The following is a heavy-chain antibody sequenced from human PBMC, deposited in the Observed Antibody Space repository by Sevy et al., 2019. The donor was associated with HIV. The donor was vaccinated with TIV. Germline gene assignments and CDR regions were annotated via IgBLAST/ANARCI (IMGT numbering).Heavy chain of an antibody. CDR2: INSNGDST. CDR3: AKDYYDSGGYYFYPARPTAFDL. Sequence: GGSLRLSCAGSVFIFNNYAMSWVRQVPGKGLEWVSGINSNGDSTNYADSAKGRFTISRDNSKSTLYLQMNSLRAEDTAVYYCAKDYYDSGGYYFYPARPTAFDLWGQGTMVTVSS. J-gene: IGHJ3*01. CDR1: VFIFNNYA. D-gene: IGHD3-22*01. V-gene: IGHV3-23*01.